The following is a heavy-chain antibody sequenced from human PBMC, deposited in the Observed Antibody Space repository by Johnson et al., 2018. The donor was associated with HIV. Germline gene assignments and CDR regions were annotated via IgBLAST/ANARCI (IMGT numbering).Heavy chain of an antibody. CDR2: ISYDGSNK. J-gene: IGHJ3*02. V-gene: IGHV3-30-3*01. CDR3: ARGRKTVTTVRPSAFDI. D-gene: IGHD4-17*01. Sequence: QVQLVESGGGLVQPGGSLRLSCAASGFTFSSYAMHWVRQAPGKGLEWVAVISYDGSNKYYADSVKGRFTISRDNSKNTLYLQMNSLRAEDTAVYYCARGRKTVTTVRPSAFDIWGQGTMVTVSS. CDR1: GFTFSSYA.